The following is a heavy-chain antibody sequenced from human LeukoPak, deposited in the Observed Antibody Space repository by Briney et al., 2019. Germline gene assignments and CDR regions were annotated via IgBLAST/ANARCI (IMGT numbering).Heavy chain of an antibody. V-gene: IGHV3-73*01. D-gene: IGHD4-17*01. J-gene: IGHJ6*03. CDR1: GFTFSGSA. CDR2: IRSKASSYAT. Sequence: GGSLRLSCAASGFTFSGSAMHWVRQASGKGLEWVGRIRSKASSYATAYAESVKGRFNISRDDSKNTADLQMNSLKTEDTAVYYCTSASASTVTTPPHYYYYYYMDVWGKGTTVTVCS. CDR3: TSASASTVTTPPHYYYYYYMDV.